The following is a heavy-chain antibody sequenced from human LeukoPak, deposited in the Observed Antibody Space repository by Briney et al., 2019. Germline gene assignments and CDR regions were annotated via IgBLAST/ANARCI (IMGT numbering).Heavy chain of an antibody. CDR1: GYTFRGNY. J-gene: IGHJ4*02. CDR3: ARDPSSVTLYFFDY. V-gene: IGHV1-2*02. CDR2: IDANNGDT. Sequence: ASVKVSCKASGYTFRGNYIHWLRQAPGQGLGWMGWIDANNGDTKSAQKFQGRVTMSRDTSISTAYMDLSSLSPDDAAVYYCARDPSSVTLYFFDYWGQGTLVTVSS. D-gene: IGHD4-11*01.